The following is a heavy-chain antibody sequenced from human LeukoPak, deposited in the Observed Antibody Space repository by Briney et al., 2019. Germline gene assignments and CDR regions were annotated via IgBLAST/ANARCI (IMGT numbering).Heavy chain of an antibody. V-gene: IGHV3-7*01. D-gene: IGHD1-26*01. J-gene: IGHJ4*01. Sequence: GGSLRLSCAASGFAFSSYWMAWVRQAPGKGLEWVANIKGDESAKHQADSVKGRFTISRDNAQNTVYLQMSSLRGEDTAVYYCARDAVGSLDYWGHGTLVTVSS. CDR2: IKGDESAK. CDR3: ARDAVGSLDY. CDR1: GFAFSSYW.